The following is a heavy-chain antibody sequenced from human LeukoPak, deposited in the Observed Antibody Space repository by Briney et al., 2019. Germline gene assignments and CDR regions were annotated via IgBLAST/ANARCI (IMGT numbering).Heavy chain of an antibody. Sequence: SETLSLTCTVSGGSVSSYYWSWIRQPPGKGLEWIAYIYYSGSTKYNPSLKSRVTISLDRSKNQYSLKLRSVTAADTAVYYCARLQVHCGGDCYTRWFDPWGQGTLVTVSS. CDR2: IYYSGST. CDR1: GGSVSSYY. CDR3: ARLQVHCGGDCYTRWFDP. J-gene: IGHJ5*02. D-gene: IGHD2-21*02. V-gene: IGHV4-59*08.